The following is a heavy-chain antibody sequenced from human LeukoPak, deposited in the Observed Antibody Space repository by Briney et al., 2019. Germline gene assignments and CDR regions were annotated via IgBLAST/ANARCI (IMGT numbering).Heavy chain of an antibody. CDR3: ARVSGSYYDIFTGYYDY. CDR2: ISSSSSYI. CDR1: GFTFSSYS. D-gene: IGHD3-9*01. Sequence: GGSLRLSCAASGFTFSSYSMNWVRQAPGKGLEWVSSISSSSSYIYYADSVKGRFTISRDNAKNSLYLQMNSLRAEDTAVYYCARVSGSYYDIFTGYYDYWGQGTLVTVSS. V-gene: IGHV3-21*01. J-gene: IGHJ4*02.